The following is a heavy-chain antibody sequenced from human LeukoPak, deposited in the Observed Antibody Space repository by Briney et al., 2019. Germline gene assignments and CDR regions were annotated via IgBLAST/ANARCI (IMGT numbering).Heavy chain of an antibody. J-gene: IGHJ5*02. CDR3: ATTRGELWFGELSEGGWFDP. CDR1: GYTFTSYD. V-gene: IGHV1-8*01. Sequence: ASVKVSCKASGYTFTSYDINWVRQATGQGLEWMGWMNPNSGNTGYAQKFQGRVTMTRNTSISTAYMELSSLRSEDTAVYYCATTRGELWFGELSEGGWFDPWGQGTLVTVSS. CDR2: MNPNSGNT. D-gene: IGHD3-10*01.